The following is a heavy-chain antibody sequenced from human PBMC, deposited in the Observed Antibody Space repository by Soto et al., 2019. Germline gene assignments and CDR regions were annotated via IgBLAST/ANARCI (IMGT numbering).Heavy chain of an antibody. J-gene: IGHJ4*02. Sequence: PGGSLRLSCAASGFMFSAYWMSWVRQAPGKGLEWVANIHGDGGKIYYADSVKGRFTISRDNSKNTLYLQMNSLRAEDTAVYYCARSYYYDSSGYIDYWGQGTLVTVSS. CDR2: IHGDGGKI. D-gene: IGHD3-22*01. CDR1: GFMFSAYW. V-gene: IGHV3-7*01. CDR3: ARSYYYDSSGYIDY.